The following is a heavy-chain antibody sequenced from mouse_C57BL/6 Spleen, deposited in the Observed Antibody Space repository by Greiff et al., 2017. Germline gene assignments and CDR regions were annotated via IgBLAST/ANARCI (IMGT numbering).Heavy chain of an antibody. J-gene: IGHJ1*03. V-gene: IGHV1-7*01. D-gene: IGHD2-4*01. CDR3: ARYDYDVYFDV. CDR1: GYTFTSYW. Sequence: VQLQQSGAELAKPGASVKLSCKASGYTFTSYWMHWAKQRPGQGLEWIGYINPSSGYTKYNQTFKDKATLTADKSSSTAYMQLRSLAYDDSAVYYCARYDYDVYFDVWGTWTTVTVAS. CDR2: INPSSGYT.